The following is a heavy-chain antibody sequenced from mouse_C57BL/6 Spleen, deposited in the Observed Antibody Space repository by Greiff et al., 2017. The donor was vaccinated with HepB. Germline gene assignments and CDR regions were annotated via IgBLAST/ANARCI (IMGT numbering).Heavy chain of an antibody. CDR1: GYTFTDYE. D-gene: IGHD1-1*01. Sequence: QVQLKQSGAELVRPGASVTLSCKASGYTFTDYEMHWVKQTPVHGLEWIGAIDPETGGTAYNQKFKGKAILTADKSSSTAYMELRSLTSEDSAVYYCTSPYGSSSRWYFDVWGTGTTVTVSS. J-gene: IGHJ1*03. CDR3: TSPYGSSSRWYFDV. CDR2: IDPETGGT. V-gene: IGHV1-15*01.